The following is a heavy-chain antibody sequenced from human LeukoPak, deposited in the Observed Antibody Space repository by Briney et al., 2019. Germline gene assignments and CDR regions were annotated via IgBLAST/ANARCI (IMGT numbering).Heavy chain of an antibody. CDR3: AKDCGGDCYSHS. J-gene: IGHJ4*02. CDR2: ISYDGSNK. D-gene: IGHD2-21*02. Sequence: GGSLRLSCGASGFTFTSYGMHWVRQAPGKGLEWVAVISYDGSNKYYADSVKGRFTISRDNSKNTLYLQMNSLRAEDTAVYYCAKDCGGDCYSHSWGQGTLVTVSS. V-gene: IGHV3-30*18. CDR1: GFTFTSYG.